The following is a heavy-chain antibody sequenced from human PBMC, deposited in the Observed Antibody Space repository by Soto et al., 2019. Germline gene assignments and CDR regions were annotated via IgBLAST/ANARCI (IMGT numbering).Heavy chain of an antibody. J-gene: IGHJ6*02. D-gene: IGHD6-6*01. CDR1: GGSFDSGDYY. Sequence: QVQLQESGPGLVQPSQTLSLTCSVSGGSFDSGDYYWHWIRQPPGKFLEYIGYVYYTGSTYYNPSLKSRFTISLDTSEHQFSLKLNSGTAADTAVYFGAWSSSTPHYYGLDVWGQGTTVTVSS. V-gene: IGHV4-30-4*01. CDR3: AWSSSTPHYYGLDV. CDR2: VYYTGST.